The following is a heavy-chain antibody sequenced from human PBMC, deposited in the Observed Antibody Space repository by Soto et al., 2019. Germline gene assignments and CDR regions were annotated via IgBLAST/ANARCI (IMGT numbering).Heavy chain of an antibody. CDR1: GYTFTSYY. D-gene: IGHD3-16*02. CDR3: ARGFYDYVWGSYRSGAFDI. Sequence: ASVKVSCKASGYTFTSYYMHWVRQAPGQGLEWMGIINPSGGSTSYAQKFQGRVTMTRDTSTSTVYMELSSLRSEDTAVCYCARGFYDYVWGSYRSGAFDIWGQGTMVTVSS. CDR2: INPSGGST. V-gene: IGHV1-46*01. J-gene: IGHJ3*02.